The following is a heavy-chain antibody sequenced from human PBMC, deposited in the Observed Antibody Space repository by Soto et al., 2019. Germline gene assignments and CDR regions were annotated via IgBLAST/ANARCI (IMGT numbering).Heavy chain of an antibody. J-gene: IGHJ6*02. Sequence: QMQLVQSGPEVKKPGTSVKVSCKASGFTFTSSAVQWVRQARGQRLEWIGWIVVGSGNTNYAQKFQERVTITRDMSTSTAYMELSSLRSEDTAVYYCAADRVGTNYYYYYGMDVWGQGTTVTVSS. V-gene: IGHV1-58*01. CDR1: GFTFTSSA. CDR3: AADRVGTNYYYYYGMDV. CDR2: IVVGSGNT.